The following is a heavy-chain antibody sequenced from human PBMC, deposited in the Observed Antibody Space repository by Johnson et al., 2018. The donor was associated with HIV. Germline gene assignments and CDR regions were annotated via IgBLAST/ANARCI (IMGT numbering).Heavy chain of an antibody. J-gene: IGHJ3*02. CDR3: AKGHVKVVNDAFDI. V-gene: IGHV3-30*02. Sequence: QVQLLESGGGVVQPGGSLRLSCAASGFTFSSYGIHWVRQAPGKGLEWVSFIRYDGNHKYFADSVKGRFTISRDNSKNTLYLQMNSLRAEDTAVYYCAKGHVKVVNDAFDIWGQGTMVTVSS. D-gene: IGHD3-22*01. CDR1: GFTFSSYG. CDR2: IRYDGNHK.